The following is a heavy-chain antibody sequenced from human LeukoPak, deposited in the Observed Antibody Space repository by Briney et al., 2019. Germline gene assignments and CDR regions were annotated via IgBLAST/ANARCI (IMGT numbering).Heavy chain of an antibody. V-gene: IGHV4-39*07. CDR1: GGSISSRSYY. CDR2: MYYSGST. Sequence: SETLSPTCTVSGGSISSRSYYWGWIRQSPGKGLEWIGSMYYSGSTYYNPSLKSRVTISVDTSKNQFSLKLSSVTAADTAVYYCARAEYYYDSSGLGQNWFDPWGQGTLVTVSS. CDR3: ARAEYYYDSSGLGQNWFDP. J-gene: IGHJ5*02. D-gene: IGHD3-22*01.